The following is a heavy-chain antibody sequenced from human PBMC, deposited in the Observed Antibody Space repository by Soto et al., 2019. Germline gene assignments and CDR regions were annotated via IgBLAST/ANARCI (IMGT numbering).Heavy chain of an antibody. Sequence: QVQLVQSGAEVKKPGSSVKVSCKASGGTFNSYAISWVRQAPGQGLEWMGGIIPIFGTADYAQKFQGRVTIXAXEXSSTAYMELSSLRSEDTAVYYCASVLELHYSYGMDVWGQGTTVTVSS. D-gene: IGHD1-7*01. V-gene: IGHV1-69*12. CDR3: ASVLELHYSYGMDV. CDR2: IIPIFGTA. J-gene: IGHJ6*02. CDR1: GGTFNSYA.